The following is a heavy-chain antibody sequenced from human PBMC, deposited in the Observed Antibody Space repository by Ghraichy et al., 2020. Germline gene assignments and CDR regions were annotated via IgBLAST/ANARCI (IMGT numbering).Heavy chain of an antibody. Sequence: SETLSLTCTVSGGSISSYYWSWIRQPPGKGLEWIGYIYYSGSTNYNPSLKSRVTISVDTSKNQFSLKLSSVTAADTAVYYCATSQRYSSGFFDYWGQGTLVTVSS. CDR1: GGSISSYY. CDR2: IYYSGST. D-gene: IGHD6-19*01. J-gene: IGHJ4*02. V-gene: IGHV4-59*01. CDR3: ATSQRYSSGFFDY.